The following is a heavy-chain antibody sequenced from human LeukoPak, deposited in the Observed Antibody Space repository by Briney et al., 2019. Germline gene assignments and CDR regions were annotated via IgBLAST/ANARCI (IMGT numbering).Heavy chain of an antibody. Sequence: PGGSLRLSCVAYGFTVTSNYVTWVRQAPGKGLEWVSVIYTGGSPYYADSVKGRFAISRDISKNTVYLQMYSLRAEDTAVYYCARGAATGPTLGLDYWGQGTLVTVSS. CDR3: ARGAATGPTLGLDY. CDR1: GFTVTSNY. CDR2: IYTGGSP. D-gene: IGHD6-13*01. J-gene: IGHJ4*02. V-gene: IGHV3-53*01.